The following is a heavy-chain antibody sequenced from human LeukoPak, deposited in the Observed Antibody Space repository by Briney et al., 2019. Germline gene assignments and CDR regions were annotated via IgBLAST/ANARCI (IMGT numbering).Heavy chain of an antibody. CDR3: TTYGDLGD. D-gene: IGHD3-10*01. CDR1: GFTFSNAW. V-gene: IGHV3-15*01. Sequence: GGSLRLSCAASGFTFSNAWMSWVGQAPGKGLEWVCRIKNKTDGGTTDYAAPVKGRFTISRDDSKNTLYLQMNSLKTEDTAVYYCTTYGDLGDWGQGTLVTVSS. CDR2: IKNKTDGGTT. J-gene: IGHJ4*02.